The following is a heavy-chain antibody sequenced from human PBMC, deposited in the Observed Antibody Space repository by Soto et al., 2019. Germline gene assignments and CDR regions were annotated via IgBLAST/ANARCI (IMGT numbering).Heavy chain of an antibody. CDR2: INPSGGST. CDR1: GYTFTSYY. J-gene: IGHJ4*02. D-gene: IGHD3-22*01. CDR3: ARGQWSAVVVIPFDY. Sequence: QVQLVQSGAEVKKPGASVKVSCKASGYTFTSYYMHWVRQAPGQGLEWMGIINPSGGSTSYAQKFQGRVTMTRDTSTRTVYMELSSLGSEDTAVYYCARGQWSAVVVIPFDYWGQGTLVTVSS. V-gene: IGHV1-46*01.